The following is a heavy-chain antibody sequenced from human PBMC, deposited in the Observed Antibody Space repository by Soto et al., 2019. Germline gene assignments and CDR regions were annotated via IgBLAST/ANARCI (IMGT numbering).Heavy chain of an antibody. J-gene: IGHJ5*02. V-gene: IGHV4-61*01. CDR2: IYYSGST. CDR1: GGSVSSGSYY. CDR3: AREFKSENYYDSSGWDPSWFDP. D-gene: IGHD3-22*01. Sequence: SETLSLTCTVSGGSVSSGSYYWSWIRQPPGKGLEWIGYIYYSGSTNYNPSLKSRVTISVDTSKNQFSLKLSSVTAADTAVYYCAREFKSENYYDSSGWDPSWFDPWGQGTLVTVSS.